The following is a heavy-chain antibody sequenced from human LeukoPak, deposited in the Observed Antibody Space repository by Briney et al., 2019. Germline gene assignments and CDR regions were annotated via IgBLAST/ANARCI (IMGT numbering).Heavy chain of an antibody. V-gene: IGHV5-51*01. CDR1: GYSFTSYW. CDR3: ARPTMVRGVIDDFQH. D-gene: IGHD3-10*01. J-gene: IGHJ1*01. Sequence: ESLKISCKGSGYSFTSYWIGWVRQMPGTGLEWMGIIYPGDSDTRYSPSFQGQVTISADKSISTAYLQWSSLKASDTAMYYCARPTMVRGVIDDFQHWGQGTLVTVSS. CDR2: IYPGDSDT.